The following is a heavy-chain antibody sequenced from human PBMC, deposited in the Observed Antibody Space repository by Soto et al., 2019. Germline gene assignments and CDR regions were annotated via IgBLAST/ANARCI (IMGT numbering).Heavy chain of an antibody. CDR3: AKVYGATSGMDV. J-gene: IGHJ6*02. Sequence: GGSLRLSCAASGFTFSSYGMHWVRQAPGKGLEWVAGISYDGSNKYYADSVKGRFTISRDNSKNTLYLQMNSLRAEDTAVYYCAKVYGATSGMDVWGQGTTVTVSS. CDR1: GFTFSSYG. V-gene: IGHV3-30*18. D-gene: IGHD2-8*01. CDR2: ISYDGSNK.